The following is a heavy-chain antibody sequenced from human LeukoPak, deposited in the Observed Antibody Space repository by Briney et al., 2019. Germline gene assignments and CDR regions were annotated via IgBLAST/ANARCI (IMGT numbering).Heavy chain of an antibody. CDR1: GYTFTGYY. CDR3: ARDHRYTGTYYGGNLDYFDY. J-gene: IGHJ4*02. CDR2: INPNSGGT. D-gene: IGHD1-26*01. Sequence: ASVKVSCKASGYTFTGYYIHWVRQAPGQGLEWMGWINPNSGGTHYAQKFQGRVTMTSDTSIATVNMELSSLRSDGTAVYYCARDHRYTGTYYGGNLDYFDYWGQGTLVSVSA. V-gene: IGHV1-2*02.